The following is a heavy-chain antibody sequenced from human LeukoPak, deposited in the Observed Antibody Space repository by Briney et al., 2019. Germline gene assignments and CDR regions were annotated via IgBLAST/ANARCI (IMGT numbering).Heavy chain of an antibody. CDR2: INPNSGGT. D-gene: IGHD3-10*01. V-gene: IGHV1-2*02. CDR3: ARDRGYYGSETKINWFDP. J-gene: IGHJ5*02. Sequence: ASVKVSCKASRYTFTGYYMCWVRQAPGQGLEWMGWINPNSGGTNYAQKFQGRVTMTRDTSISTAYMELSRLRSDDTAVYYCARDRGYYGSETKINWFDPWGQGTLVTVSS. CDR1: RYTFTGYY.